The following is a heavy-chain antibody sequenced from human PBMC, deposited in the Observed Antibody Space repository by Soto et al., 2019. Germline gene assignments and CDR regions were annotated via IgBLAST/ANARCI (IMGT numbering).Heavy chain of an antibody. J-gene: IGHJ3*01. D-gene: IGHD2-15*01. V-gene: IGHV3-23*01. CDR3: ARELGYCSGGNCYMDGAFDF. CDR2: ISGSGDST. CDR1: GSTFSSYA. Sequence: EVQLWESGGGLVQPGGSLRLSCAASGSTFSSYAMSWVRQAPGKGLEWVSVISGSGDSTYYADSVKGRFTISRDNSKNTLYVQMNSLRAEDTAEYCCARELGYCSGGNCYMDGAFDFWGQGTMVTVSS.